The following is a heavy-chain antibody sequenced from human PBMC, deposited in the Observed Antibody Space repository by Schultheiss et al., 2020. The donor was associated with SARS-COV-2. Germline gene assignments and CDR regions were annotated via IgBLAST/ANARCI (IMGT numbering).Heavy chain of an antibody. CDR2: IKSKTDGGTT. D-gene: IGHD1-1*01. Sequence: GGSLRLSCAASGFTVSSNYMSWVRQAPGKGLEWVGRIKSKTDGGTTEYAASVKGRFTISRDDSKNTLYLQMNSLKTEDTAVYYCTTGYNWNDVTYYYYMDVWGKGTTVTVSS. CDR1: GFTVSSNY. V-gene: IGHV3-15*01. CDR3: TTGYNWNDVTYYYYMDV. J-gene: IGHJ6*03.